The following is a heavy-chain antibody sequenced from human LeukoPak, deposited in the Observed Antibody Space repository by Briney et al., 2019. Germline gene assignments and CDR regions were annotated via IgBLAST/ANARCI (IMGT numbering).Heavy chain of an antibody. J-gene: IGHJ3*02. CDR1: GGSISSSSYY. V-gene: IGHV4-39*01. CDR2: IYYSGST. CDR3: ARHAGGDDYGDRNDAFDI. Sequence: SETLSLTCTVAGGSISSSSYYWGWLRQPPGRGLEWIARIYYSGSTYYNPSLKSRVTISVDTSKNQFSLKLSPVTAADTAVYYCARHAGGDDYGDRNDAFDIWGQGTMVTVSS. D-gene: IGHD4-17*01.